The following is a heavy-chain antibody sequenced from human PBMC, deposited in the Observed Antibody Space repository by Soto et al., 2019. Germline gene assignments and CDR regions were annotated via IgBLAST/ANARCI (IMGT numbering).Heavy chain of an antibody. V-gene: IGHV1-18*01. Sequence: VRQAPGQGLEWMGWISAYNGNTNYAQKLQGRVTMTTDTSTSTAYMELRSLRSDDTAVYYCARGTSNYDFWSGYYPRTNWFDPWGQGTLVTVLL. CDR3: ARGTSNYDFWSGYYPRTNWFDP. D-gene: IGHD3-3*01. CDR2: ISAYNGNT. J-gene: IGHJ5*02.